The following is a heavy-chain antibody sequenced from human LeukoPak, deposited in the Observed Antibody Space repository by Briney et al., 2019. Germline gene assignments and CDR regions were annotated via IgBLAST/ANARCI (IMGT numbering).Heavy chain of an antibody. CDR1: GFTFSGYG. CDR3: AKDFRVAEELWFGELWNAFDI. J-gene: IGHJ3*02. V-gene: IGHV3-30*18. Sequence: PGGSLRLSCAASGFTFSGYGMHWVRQAPDKGLEGVALISSDGSNRIYADSVKGRFSISRDNSKNTLYLQVNSLRIEDTAVYYCAKDFRVAEELWFGELWNAFDIWGQGIRVAVSS. D-gene: IGHD3-10*01. CDR2: ISSDGSNR.